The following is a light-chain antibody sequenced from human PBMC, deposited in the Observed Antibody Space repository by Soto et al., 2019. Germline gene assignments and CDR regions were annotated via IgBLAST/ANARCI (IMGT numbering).Light chain of an antibody. CDR1: SSDVGGYNY. CDR3: SSYTSSSTPWV. J-gene: IGLJ3*02. V-gene: IGLV2-14*01. CDR2: DVS. Sequence: QSALTQPASVCGSPGQPITLSCTRTSSDVGGYNYVSWYQQHPGKAPKLMIYDVSNRPSGVSNRFSGSKSGNTASLTISGLQAEDEADYYCSSYTSSSTPWVFGGGTQLTVL.